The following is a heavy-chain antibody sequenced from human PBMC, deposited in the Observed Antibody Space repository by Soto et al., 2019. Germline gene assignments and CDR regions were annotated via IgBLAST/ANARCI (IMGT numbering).Heavy chain of an antibody. CDR3: ARDRVVVPGWFDP. CDR2: ISAYNGNT. D-gene: IGHD3-3*01. CDR1: GYTFGSYG. V-gene: IGHV1-18*01. Sequence: QVPLVQSGAEVKKPGASVKVSCKASGYTFGSYGMTWVRQAPGQGLEWMGWISAYNGNTDYAQKFQGRVTLTTDTSTDTAFMELSSLRSDDTAVYYCARDRVVVPGWFDPWGQGTLVTVSS. J-gene: IGHJ5*02.